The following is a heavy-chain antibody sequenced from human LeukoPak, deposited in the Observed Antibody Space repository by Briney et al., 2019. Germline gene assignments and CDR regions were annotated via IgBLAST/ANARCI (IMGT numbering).Heavy chain of an antibody. CDR2: INHSGST. D-gene: IGHD3-3*01. CDR1: GGSFSGFY. V-gene: IGHV4-34*01. J-gene: IGHJ4*02. Sequence: SETLSLTCAVDGGSFSGFYWSWIRQPPGKGLEWIGEINHSGSTNYNPSLKSRVTISVDTSKNQFSLKLSSVTAADTAVYYCARARSYDFWSGYSQTLDYWGQGTLVTVSS. CDR3: ARARSYDFWSGYSQTLDY.